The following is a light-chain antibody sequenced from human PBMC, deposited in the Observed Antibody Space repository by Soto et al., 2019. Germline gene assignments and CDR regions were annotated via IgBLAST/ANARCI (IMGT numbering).Light chain of an antibody. J-gene: IGLJ1*01. Sequence: QSALTQPASVSGSPGQSITISCTGTSSDVGSYNLVSWYQQHPGKAPKLMIYEGSKRPSGVSNRFSGSKSGNTASLTISGLQAEDESYFSCCSYAGSSTLLYVFGTGTKLTVL. CDR2: EGS. CDR1: SSDVGSYNL. V-gene: IGLV2-23*01. CDR3: CSYAGSSTLLYV.